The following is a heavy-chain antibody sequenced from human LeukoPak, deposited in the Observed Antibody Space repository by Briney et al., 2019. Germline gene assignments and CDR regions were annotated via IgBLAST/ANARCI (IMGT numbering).Heavy chain of an antibody. D-gene: IGHD2-2*01. J-gene: IGHJ6*03. Sequence: GGSLRLSCAASGFTFSSYDMSWVRQAPGKGLEWVSSIILSGVSTFYADSVMGRFTISRDNSQNTLYLQMNSLSAEDTAVYYCAKRGNPAVGHHYLDVWGKGTTVSVSS. V-gene: IGHV3-23*01. CDR3: AKRGNPAVGHHYLDV. CDR1: GFTFSSYD. CDR2: IILSGVST.